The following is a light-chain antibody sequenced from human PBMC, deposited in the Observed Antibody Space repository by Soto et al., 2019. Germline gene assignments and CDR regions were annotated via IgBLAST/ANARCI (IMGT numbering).Light chain of an antibody. CDR1: QSISSTF. CDR2: GAS. J-gene: IGKJ1*01. Sequence: EIVLTQAPGTLSLSPGERATLSCRASQSISSTFLAWYQHKPGQAPRVLIYGASRRATGIPDRFSGSGSGTDFTLTISRLEPEDFAVYYCQQYESSWTFGQGNKVEMK. V-gene: IGKV3-20*01. CDR3: QQYESSWT.